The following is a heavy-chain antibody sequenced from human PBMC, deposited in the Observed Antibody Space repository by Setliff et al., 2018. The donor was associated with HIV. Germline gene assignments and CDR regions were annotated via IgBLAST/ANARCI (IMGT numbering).Heavy chain of an antibody. CDR2: IYTSGST. Sequence: SETLSLTCTVSGGSISSGSYYWSWIRQPAGKGLEWIGHIYTSGSTNYNPSLKSRVTISVDTSKNHFSLRLSSVTAADTAVYYCARVFTAGRREYYFDLWGQGTLVTVSS. J-gene: IGHJ4*02. V-gene: IGHV4-61*09. CDR3: ARVFTAGRREYYFDL. D-gene: IGHD6-6*01. CDR1: GGSISSGSYY.